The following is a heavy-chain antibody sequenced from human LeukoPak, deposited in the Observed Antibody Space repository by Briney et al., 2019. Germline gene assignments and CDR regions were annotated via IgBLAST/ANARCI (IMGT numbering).Heavy chain of an antibody. J-gene: IGHJ3*02. CDR3: ARALTTLWSLFFAFDI. D-gene: IGHD4-17*01. CDR1: GYTFTGYY. CDR2: INPNSGGT. V-gene: IGHV1-2*02. Sequence: SVKVSCKASGYTFTGYYMHWVRQAPGQGLEWMGWINPNSGGTNYAQKFQGRVTMTRDTSISTAYMELSRLRSDDTAVYYCARALTTLWSLFFAFDIWGQGTMVTVSS.